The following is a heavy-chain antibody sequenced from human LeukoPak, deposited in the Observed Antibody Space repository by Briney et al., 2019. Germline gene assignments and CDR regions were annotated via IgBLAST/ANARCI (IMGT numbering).Heavy chain of an antibody. Sequence: GGSLRLSCAASGFTFSSYSMNWVRQAPGKGLEWVSSISSSSSYIYYADSVKGRFTISRGNAKNSLYLQMNSLRAEDTAVYYCARRGGRYYDFWSGHEDYWGQGTLVTVSS. CDR2: ISSSSSYI. CDR3: ARRGGRYYDFWSGHEDY. CDR1: GFTFSSYS. D-gene: IGHD3-3*01. V-gene: IGHV3-21*01. J-gene: IGHJ4*02.